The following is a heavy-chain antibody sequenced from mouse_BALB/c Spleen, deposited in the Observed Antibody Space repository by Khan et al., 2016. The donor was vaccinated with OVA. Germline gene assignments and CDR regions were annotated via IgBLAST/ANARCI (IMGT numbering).Heavy chain of an antibody. CDR3: ARDRIDY. V-gene: IGHV1-7*01. J-gene: IGHJ2*01. CDR2: INPTSGYT. CDR1: GYTFTTYW. Sequence: QVRLQQSGAELAKPGASVKMSCKASGYTFTTYWMHWVKQRPGQGLEWFGYINPTSGYTDYNQKFKDKATLTADKSSSTAYMQLSSLTSDDSAVYYCARDRIDYWGQGTTLTVSS.